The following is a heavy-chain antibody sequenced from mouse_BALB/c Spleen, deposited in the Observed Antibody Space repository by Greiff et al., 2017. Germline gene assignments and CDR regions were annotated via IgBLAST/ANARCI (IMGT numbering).Heavy chain of an antibody. Sequence: EVKVVESGGGLVQPGGSRKLSCAASGFTFSSFGMHWVRQAPEKGLEWVAYISSGSSTIYYADTVKGRFTISRDNPKNTLFLQMTSLRSEDTAMYYCARWGYYGYDDEGYYAMDYWGQGTSVTVSS. CDR3: ARWGYYGYDDEGYYAMDY. V-gene: IGHV5-17*02. CDR2: ISSGSSTI. D-gene: IGHD2-2*01. J-gene: IGHJ4*01. CDR1: GFTFSSFG.